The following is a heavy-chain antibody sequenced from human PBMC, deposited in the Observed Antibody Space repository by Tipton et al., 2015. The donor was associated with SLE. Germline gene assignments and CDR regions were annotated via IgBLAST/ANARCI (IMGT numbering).Heavy chain of an antibody. CDR2: IYYSGTT. V-gene: IGHV4-39*07. CDR1: GGSISSSSFY. CDR3: ARVLTSATMVDWFDP. D-gene: IGHD5-12*01. J-gene: IGHJ5*02. Sequence: TLSLTCTVSGGSISSSSFYWVWVRQPPGEGLEWIGNIYYSGTTYYNPSLKSRVTVSVDTSNNQFSLKLSSVTAADTAVYYCARVLTSATMVDWFDPWGQGTPVTVSS.